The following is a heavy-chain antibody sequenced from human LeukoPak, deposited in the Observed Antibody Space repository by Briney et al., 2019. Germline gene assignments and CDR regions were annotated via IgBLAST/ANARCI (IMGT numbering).Heavy chain of an antibody. J-gene: IGHJ4*02. Sequence: GGSLRLSCAASGFTFSSYWMTWVRQAPGKGLEWVAVISYDGSNKYYADSVKGRFTISRDNSKNTLFLQMNSLRADDTAVYYCARAQSRYSGYDSFPFDYWGQGTLVTVSS. CDR2: ISYDGSNK. D-gene: IGHD5-12*01. CDR1: GFTFSSYW. CDR3: ARAQSRYSGYDSFPFDY. V-gene: IGHV3-30*03.